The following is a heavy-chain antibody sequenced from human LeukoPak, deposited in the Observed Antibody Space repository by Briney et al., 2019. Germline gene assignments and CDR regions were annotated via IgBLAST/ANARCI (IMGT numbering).Heavy chain of an antibody. V-gene: IGHV4-59*01. D-gene: IGHD6-13*01. J-gene: IGHJ4*02. CDR3: ARDGGSSSWLSPLDY. CDR2: IYYSGST. CDR1: GGSISSYY. Sequence: PSETLSLTCTVSGGSISSYYWSWIRQPPGKGLEWIGYIYYSGSTNYNPSLKSRVTISVDTSKNQFSLKLSSVTAADTAVYYCARDGGSSSWLSPLDYWGQGTLVTVSS.